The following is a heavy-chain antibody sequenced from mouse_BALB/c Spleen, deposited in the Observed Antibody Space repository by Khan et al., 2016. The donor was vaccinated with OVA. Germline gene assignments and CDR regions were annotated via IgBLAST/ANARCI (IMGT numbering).Heavy chain of an antibody. CDR3: ARMARTIN. Sequence: EVELVESGGGLVQPGGSLKLSCAASGFTFSSYGMSWVRPTPDKRLELVATINSNGGSTYYPDSVKGRFTIARDNAKNTLYLQMSSLKTEDTAMYYCARMARTINWGQGTTLTVSS. V-gene: IGHV5-6-3*01. CDR2: INSNGGST. CDR1: GFTFSSYG. J-gene: IGHJ2*01.